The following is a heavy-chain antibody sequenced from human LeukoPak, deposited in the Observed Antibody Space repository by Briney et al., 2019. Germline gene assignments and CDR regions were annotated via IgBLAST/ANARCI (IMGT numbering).Heavy chain of an antibody. CDR3: ASLGKRGYYFDY. CDR2: IYYTWRT. CDR1: GGSISSSSYC. Sequence: SQTLSLTCTVSGGSISSSSYCWGWIRQPPWKGLQWIGSIYYTWRTYYNPSLESRVTISVDTSKNQFSLKLSSVTAADTAMYYCASLGKRGYYFDYWGQGTLVTVSS. V-gene: IGHV4-39*01. J-gene: IGHJ4*02. D-gene: IGHD3-16*01.